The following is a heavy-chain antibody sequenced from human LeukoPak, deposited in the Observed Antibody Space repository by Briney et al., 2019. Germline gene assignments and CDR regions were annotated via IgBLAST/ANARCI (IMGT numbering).Heavy chain of an antibody. CDR1: GGTFSSYT. J-gene: IGHJ5*02. D-gene: IGHD6-19*01. V-gene: IGHV1-69*04. Sequence: GASVKVSCKASGGTFSSYTISWVRQAPGQGREWMGRIIPILGIANYAQKFQGRVTITADKSTSTAYMELSSLRSEDTAVYYCARDLGEQWLSLNWFDPWGQGTLVTVSS. CDR2: IIPILGIA. CDR3: ARDLGEQWLSLNWFDP.